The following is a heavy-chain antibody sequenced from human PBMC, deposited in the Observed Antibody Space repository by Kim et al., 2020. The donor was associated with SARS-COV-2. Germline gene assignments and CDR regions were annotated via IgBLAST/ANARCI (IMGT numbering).Heavy chain of an antibody. CDR3: ARCSSSYYYYGMDV. CDR1: GGSISSSNW. CDR2: IYHSGST. D-gene: IGHD3-10*02. V-gene: IGHV4-4*02. J-gene: IGHJ6*02. Sequence: SETLSLTCAVSGGSISSSNWWSWVRQPPGKGLEWIGEIYHSGSTNYNPSLKSRVTISVDKSKNQFSLKLSSVTAADTAVYYCARCSSSYYYYGMDVWGQGTTVTVSS.